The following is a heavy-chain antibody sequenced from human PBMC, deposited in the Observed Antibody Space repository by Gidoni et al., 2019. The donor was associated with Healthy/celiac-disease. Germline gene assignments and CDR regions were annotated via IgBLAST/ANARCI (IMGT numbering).Heavy chain of an antibody. CDR1: GFTFSSYW. CDR2: IKQDGSEK. CDR3: ARASWDYVWGSYRY. Sequence: EVQLVESGGGLVQPGGSLRLSCAAPGFTFSSYWMSWVRQAPGKGLEWVANIKQDGSEKYYVDSVKGRFTISRDNAKNSLYLQMNSLRAEDTAVYYCARASWDYVWGSYRYWGQGTLVTVSS. J-gene: IGHJ4*02. D-gene: IGHD3-16*02. V-gene: IGHV3-7*01.